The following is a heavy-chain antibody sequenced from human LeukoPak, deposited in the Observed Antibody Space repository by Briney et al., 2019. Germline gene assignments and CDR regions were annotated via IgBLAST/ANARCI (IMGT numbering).Heavy chain of an antibody. CDR1: GYTFTGYY. CDR2: INPNSGGT. J-gene: IGHJ4*02. Sequence: ASVKVSCEASGYTFTGYYMHWVRQAPGQGLEWMGWINPNSGGTNYAQKFQGRVTMTRDTSISTAYMELSRLRSDDTAVYYCARDLGTYYYDFDYWGQGTLVTVSS. CDR3: ARDLGTYYYDFDY. V-gene: IGHV1-2*02. D-gene: IGHD3-10*01.